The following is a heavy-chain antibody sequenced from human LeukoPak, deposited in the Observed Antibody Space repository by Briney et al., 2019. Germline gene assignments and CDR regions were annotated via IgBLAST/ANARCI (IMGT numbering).Heavy chain of an antibody. V-gene: IGHV3-15*01. Sequence: GGSLRLSCAASGFTFSNAWMSWVRQAPGKGLEWVGRIKSKTDGGTTDYAAPAKGRFTISRDDSKNTLYLQMNSLKTEDTAVYYCTTDRYCSSTSCRDYWGQGTLVTVSS. J-gene: IGHJ4*02. CDR1: GFTFSNAW. D-gene: IGHD2-2*01. CDR2: IKSKTDGGTT. CDR3: TTDRYCSSTSCRDY.